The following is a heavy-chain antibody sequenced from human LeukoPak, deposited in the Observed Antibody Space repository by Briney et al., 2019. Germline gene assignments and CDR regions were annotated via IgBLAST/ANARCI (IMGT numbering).Heavy chain of an antibody. Sequence: PGGSLRLSCAASGFTFSSYAMHWVRQAPGKGLEWVAVISYDGSNKYYADSVKGRFTISRDNSKNTLYLQMNSLRAEDTAVYYCARDQPTAMVRVYYYYYMDVWGKGTTVTVSS. CDR2: ISYDGSNK. V-gene: IGHV3-30*04. CDR1: GFTFSSYA. J-gene: IGHJ6*03. CDR3: ARDQPTAMVRVYYYYYMDV. D-gene: IGHD5-18*01.